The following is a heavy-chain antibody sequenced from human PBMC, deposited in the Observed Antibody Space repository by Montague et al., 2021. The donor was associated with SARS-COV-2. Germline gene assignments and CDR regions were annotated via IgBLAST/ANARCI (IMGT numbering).Heavy chain of an antibody. CDR1: GVSVRTYY. J-gene: IGHJ6*02. CDR3: ARDGADYSFAYYHEMDV. D-gene: IGHD5-12*01. CDR2: LYTSGST. Sequence: SETLSLTCTVSGVSVRTYYWSWIRQSAGKKLEWMGRLYTSGSTYYNPSXKSRVTMSLDTSKNLFSLNLSSMTAADTAAYYCARDGADYSFAYYHEMDVWGQGVAVTVSS. V-gene: IGHV4-4*07.